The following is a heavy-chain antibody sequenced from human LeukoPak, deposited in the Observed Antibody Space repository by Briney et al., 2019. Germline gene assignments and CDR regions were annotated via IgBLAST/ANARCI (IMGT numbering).Heavy chain of an antibody. J-gene: IGHJ4*02. Sequence: GGSLRLSCAASGFTFSSYWMSWVRQAPGKGLEWVANIKQDGSEKYYVDSVKGRFTISRDNAKNSLYLQMNSLRAEDTAVYYCARDLDLVVPAAPATFDYWGQGTLVTVSS. CDR1: GFTFSSYW. D-gene: IGHD2-2*01. V-gene: IGHV3-7*01. CDR3: ARDLDLVVPAAPATFDY. CDR2: IKQDGSEK.